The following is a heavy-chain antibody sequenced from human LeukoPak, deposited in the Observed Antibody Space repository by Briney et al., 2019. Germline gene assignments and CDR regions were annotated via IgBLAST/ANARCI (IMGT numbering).Heavy chain of an antibody. CDR1: GFIFNNYE. J-gene: IGHJ3*02. D-gene: IGHD1-26*01. CDR2: ISSSGMSI. CDR3: ASSGGSYYGAFDI. V-gene: IGHV3-48*03. Sequence: PGGSLRLSCVTSGFIFNNYEMNWVRQAPGKGLEWVSYISSSGMSIYYADSVKGRFTISRDNAKNTLYLQMNSLRAEDTAVYYCASSGGSYYGAFDIWGQGTMVTVSS.